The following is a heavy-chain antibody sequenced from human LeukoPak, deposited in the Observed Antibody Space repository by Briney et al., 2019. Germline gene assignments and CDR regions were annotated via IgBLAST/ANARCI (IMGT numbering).Heavy chain of an antibody. CDR1: GFTFSSYE. CDR2: ISRSGSTI. V-gene: IGHV3-48*03. D-gene: IGHD2-2*01. J-gene: IGHJ4*02. CDR3: GSGYDIDY. Sequence: GGSLRLSCAASGFTFSSYEMNWVRQAPGKGLEWVSYISRSGSTIYYADSVKGRFTISRDNAKNSLYLQMSSLRAGDTTVYYCGSGYDIDYWGQGTLVTVSP.